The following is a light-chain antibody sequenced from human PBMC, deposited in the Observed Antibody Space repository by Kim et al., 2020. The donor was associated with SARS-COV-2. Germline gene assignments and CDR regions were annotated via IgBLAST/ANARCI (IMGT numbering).Light chain of an antibody. J-gene: IGLJ1*01. V-gene: IGLV3-9*01. CDR1: DIGNKN. CDR3: QVWHYNAYV. CDR2: RDD. Sequence: SVALGQTARITCGGDDIGNKNVHWYQQKPGQAPVVIMYRDDNRPSGIPERFSGSNSGNTATLTITRAQAGDEADYYCQVWHYNAYVFGTGTKVTVL.